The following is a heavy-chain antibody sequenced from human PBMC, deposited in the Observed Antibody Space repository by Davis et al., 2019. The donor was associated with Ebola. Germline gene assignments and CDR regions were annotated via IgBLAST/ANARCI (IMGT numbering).Heavy chain of an antibody. Sequence: PGGSLRLSCAASGFTFSSYAMHWVRQALGKGLEWVSGINWNGGSTGYADSVKGRFTISRDNSKNTLYLQMNSLRADDTAVYYCARDLVSGWYICDSWGQGTLVSVSS. CDR1: GFTFSSYA. CDR2: INWNGGST. CDR3: ARDLVSGWYICDS. V-gene: IGHV3-20*04. J-gene: IGHJ4*02. D-gene: IGHD6-19*01.